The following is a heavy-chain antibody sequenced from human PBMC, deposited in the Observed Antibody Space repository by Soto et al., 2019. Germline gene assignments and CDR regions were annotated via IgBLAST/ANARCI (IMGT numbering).Heavy chain of an antibody. CDR1: GYTFINYY. J-gene: IGHJ6*02. V-gene: IGHV1-46*01. CDR3: AREKASTSLLTHYYYAMDV. CDR2: INPSGGRT. Sequence: ASVKVSCRSSGYTFINYYVHWVRQAPGQGLERMGMINPSGGRTTYPQKFQGRVTMTRDTSTSTVYVELSSLRSDDTAVFYCAREKASTSLLTHYYYAMDVWGQGTTVTVSS.